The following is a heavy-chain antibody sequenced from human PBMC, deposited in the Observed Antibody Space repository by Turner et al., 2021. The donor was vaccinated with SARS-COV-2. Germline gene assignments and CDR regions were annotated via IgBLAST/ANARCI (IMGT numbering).Heavy chain of an antibody. Sequence: QVQLVQYVREVKKPGASLKVSCHASGYTFAGYYTLWVRQSPGQGLEWRGWINPTSGGTNYAQKYQSRVTMTMDTSISRAEMELSRLRSEDTAGYYCAGVPNESELTLDYWGQGTLVTVSS. CDR3: AGVPNESELTLDY. J-gene: IGHJ4*02. CDR2: INPTSGGT. V-gene: IGHV1-2*02. CDR1: GYTFAGYY. D-gene: IGHD1-1*01.